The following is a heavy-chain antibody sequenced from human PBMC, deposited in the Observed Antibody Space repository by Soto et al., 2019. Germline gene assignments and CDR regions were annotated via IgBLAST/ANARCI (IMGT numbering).Heavy chain of an antibody. V-gene: IGHV5-10-1*01. Sequence: PGESLKISCKGSGYSFTSYWISWVRQMPGKGLEWMGRIDPSDSYTNYSPSFQGHVTISADKSISTAYLQWSSLKASDTAMYYCARPRRYYDFWSGYYPHDAFDIWGQGTMVTVSS. CDR2: IDPSDSYT. J-gene: IGHJ3*02. CDR1: GYSFTSYW. D-gene: IGHD3-3*01. CDR3: ARPRRYYDFWSGYYPHDAFDI.